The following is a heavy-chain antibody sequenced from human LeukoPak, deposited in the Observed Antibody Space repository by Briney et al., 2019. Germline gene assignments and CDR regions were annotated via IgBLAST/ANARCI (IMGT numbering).Heavy chain of an antibody. J-gene: IGHJ4*02. V-gene: IGHV4-39*07. Sequence: SETLSLTCTVSGGSISSSSYYWGWIRQPPGKGLEWIGEIYHSGSTNYNPSLKSRVTISVDKSKNQFSLKLSSVTAADTAVYYCARGKLGYCSSTSCYALDYWGQGTLVTVSS. D-gene: IGHD2-2*01. CDR1: GGSISSSSYY. CDR2: IYHSGST. CDR3: ARGKLGYCSSTSCYALDY.